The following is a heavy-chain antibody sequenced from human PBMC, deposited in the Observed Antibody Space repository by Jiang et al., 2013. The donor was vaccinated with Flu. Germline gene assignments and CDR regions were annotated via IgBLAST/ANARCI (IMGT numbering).Heavy chain of an antibody. CDR3: ARDGGHCSGGSCYDY. CDR1: GGSISSYY. CDR2: IYYSGST. J-gene: IGHJ4*02. D-gene: IGHD2-15*01. V-gene: IGHV4-59*01. Sequence: VQLVESGPGLVKPSETLSLTCTVSGGSISSYYWSWIRQPPGKGLEWIGYIYYSGSTNYNPSLKSRVTISVDTSKNQFSLKLSSVTAADTAVYYCARDGGHCSGGSCYDYWGQGTLV.